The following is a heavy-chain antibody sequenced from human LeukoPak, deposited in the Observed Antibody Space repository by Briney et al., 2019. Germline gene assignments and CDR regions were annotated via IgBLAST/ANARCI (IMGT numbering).Heavy chain of an antibody. V-gene: IGHV3-7*01. CDR2: IKVDGSGK. CDR1: GFTFSSSW. D-gene: IGHD5-24*01. Sequence: GGSLRLSCVASGFTFSSSWMTWVRQAPGMGLERVANIKVDGSGKYYVDSVRGRFSISRDNAKNSLYLELNSLRAEDTGVYFCARDRGWQQFDYWGQGTLVTVSS. CDR3: ARDRGWQQFDY. J-gene: IGHJ4*01.